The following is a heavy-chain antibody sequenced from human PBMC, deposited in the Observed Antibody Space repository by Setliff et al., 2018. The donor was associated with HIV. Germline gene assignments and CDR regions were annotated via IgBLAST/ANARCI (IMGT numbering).Heavy chain of an antibody. CDR3: ARRDSDNGHNYYYVGV. CDR1: GFTFSNYI. J-gene: IGHJ6*03. V-gene: IGHV3-23*01. CDR2: ITDSGAGT. Sequence: GSLRLSCAVSGFTFSNYIMDWIRQAPGGGLEWVSTITDSGAGTFYPDSVRGRFTISRDNAKNTLYLQMNSLRVEDTAVYFCARRDSDNGHNYYYVGVWGKGTTVTVSS. D-gene: IGHD2-15*01.